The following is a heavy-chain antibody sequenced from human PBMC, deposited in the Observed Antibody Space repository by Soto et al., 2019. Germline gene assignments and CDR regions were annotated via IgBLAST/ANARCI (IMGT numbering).Heavy chain of an antibody. V-gene: IGHV3-30*18. Sequence: QVQLVESAGCVVQPGRSLRLSCAASGFTFSSYGMHWVRQAPGKGLEWVAVISYDGSNKYYADSVKGRFTISRDNSKNTLYLQMNSLRAEDTAVYYCAKDSRIVVVTAPYDYWGQGTLVTVSS. D-gene: IGHD2-21*02. CDR2: ISYDGSNK. J-gene: IGHJ4*02. CDR3: AKDSRIVVVTAPYDY. CDR1: GFTFSSYG.